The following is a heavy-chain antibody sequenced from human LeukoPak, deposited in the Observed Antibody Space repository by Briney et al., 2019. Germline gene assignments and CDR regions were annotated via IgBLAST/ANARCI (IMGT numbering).Heavy chain of an antibody. CDR2: ISYDGSNK. D-gene: IGHD3-10*01. Sequence: GGSLRLSCAASGFTFSSYGMHWVRQAPGKGLEGVAVISYDGSNKYYADSVKGRFTISRDNSKNTLYLQMNSPRAEDTAVYYCAKDRSFDYWGQGTLVTVSS. CDR1: GFTFSSYG. CDR3: AKDRSFDY. J-gene: IGHJ4*02. V-gene: IGHV3-30*18.